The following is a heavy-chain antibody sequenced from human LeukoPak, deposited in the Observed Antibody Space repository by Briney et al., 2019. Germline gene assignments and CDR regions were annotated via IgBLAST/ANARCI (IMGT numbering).Heavy chain of an antibody. CDR1: GFTFSSYG. J-gene: IGHJ4*02. V-gene: IGHV3-33*01. CDR2: IWYDGSNK. Sequence: GGSLRLSCAASGFTFSSYGMHWVRQAPGKGLEWVAVIWYDGSNKYYADSVKGRFTISRDNSKNTLYLQMNSLRAEDTAVYYCARNFWSGYYRGACDYWGQGTLVTVSS. CDR3: ARNFWSGYYRGACDY. D-gene: IGHD3-3*01.